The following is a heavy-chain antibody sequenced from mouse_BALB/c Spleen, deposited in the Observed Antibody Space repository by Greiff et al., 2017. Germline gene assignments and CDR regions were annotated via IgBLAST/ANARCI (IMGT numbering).Heavy chain of an antibody. Sequence: VQLQQSGAELVKPGASVKLSCTASGFNIKDTYMHWVKQRPEQGLEWIGRIDPANGNTKYDPKFQGKATITADTSSNTAYLQLSSLTSEDTAVYYCARALNYYGSSYWYFDVWGAGTTVTVSS. V-gene: IGHV14-3*02. J-gene: IGHJ1*01. CDR2: IDPANGNT. CDR3: ARALNYYGSSYWYFDV. CDR1: GFNIKDTY. D-gene: IGHD1-1*01.